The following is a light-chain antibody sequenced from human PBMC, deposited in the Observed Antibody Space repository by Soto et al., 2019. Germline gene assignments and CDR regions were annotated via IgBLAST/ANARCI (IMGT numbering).Light chain of an antibody. CDR1: QSITTF. CDR2: DAS. V-gene: IGKV1-5*01. J-gene: IGKJ4*01. CDR3: QQYSTYPLS. Sequence: DIQMTQSPSTLSASIGDRVTITCRASQSITTFLAWYQQKPGKAPQILIYDASKLEPGVPSRLSGCGSGTEFTLTISSLQPDDFATYYCQQYSTYPLSFGGGTRVEIK.